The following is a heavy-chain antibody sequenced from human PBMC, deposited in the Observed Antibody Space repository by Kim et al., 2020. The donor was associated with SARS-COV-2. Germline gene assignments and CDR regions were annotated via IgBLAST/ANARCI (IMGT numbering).Heavy chain of an antibody. V-gene: IGHV3-13*04. J-gene: IGHJ6*02. Sequence: GGSLRLSCVASSFTLSQYDTHWVRQATGGRLEWVAGIGIAGDTYYPDPVKGRFTISRDNVRDSVSLQLNSLTAGDSGVYYCTRGQKGMDVWGQGTTVTVSS. CDR2: IGIAGDT. CDR1: SFTLSQYD. CDR3: TRGQKGMDV.